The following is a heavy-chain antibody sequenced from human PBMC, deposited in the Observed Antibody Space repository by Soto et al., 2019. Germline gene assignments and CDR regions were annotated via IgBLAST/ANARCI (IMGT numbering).Heavy chain of an antibody. CDR2: ITGNGAVT. Sequence: EVQFLESGGGVVRPGGSLRLSCVACGLSFDNYAMTWVRQSPGKGLEWLACITGNGAVTSYTDSVRGRFTISRDNSKNTLYLQMDSLRADDTAVYYCGKDPNGDYFGSFDFWGQGTTVTVSS. CDR3: GKDPNGDYFGSFDF. CDR1: GLSFDNYA. J-gene: IGHJ3*01. V-gene: IGHV3-23*01. D-gene: IGHD4-17*01.